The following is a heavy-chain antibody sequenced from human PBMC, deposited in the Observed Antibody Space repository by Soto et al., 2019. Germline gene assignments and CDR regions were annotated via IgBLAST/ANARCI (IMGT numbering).Heavy chain of an antibody. Sequence: PSETLSLTCTVSGGSISSYYWSWIRQPPGKGLEWIGYIYYSGSTNYNPSLKSRVTISVDTSKNQFSLKLSSVTAADTAVYYCARARITIFDEPQHFDYWGQGTLVTVSS. CDR3: ARARITIFDEPQHFDY. D-gene: IGHD3-3*01. CDR2: IYYSGST. J-gene: IGHJ4*02. V-gene: IGHV4-59*01. CDR1: GGSISSYY.